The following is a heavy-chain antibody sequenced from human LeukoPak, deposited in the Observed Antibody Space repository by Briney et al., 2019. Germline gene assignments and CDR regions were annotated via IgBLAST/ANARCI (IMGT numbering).Heavy chain of an antibody. D-gene: IGHD2-2*01. V-gene: IGHV3-23*01. CDR2: ISGSGDST. J-gene: IGHJ4*02. CDR1: GFTFRNYA. Sequence: GGSLRLSCAASGFTFRNYAMSWVRQAPGKGLEWVSAISGSGDSTYYADSVKGRFTISRDNSKNTLYLQMNSLRAEDTAVYYCAKDQDCSITSCYVFDCWGQGTLVIVSS. CDR3: AKDQDCSITSCYVFDC.